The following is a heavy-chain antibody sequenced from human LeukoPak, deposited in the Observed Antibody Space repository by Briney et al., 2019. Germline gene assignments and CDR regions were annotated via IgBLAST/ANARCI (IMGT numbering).Heavy chain of an antibody. J-gene: IGHJ4*02. V-gene: IGHV3-21*01. CDR1: GFPYNRYS. Sequence: GGSLTLSCAASGFPYNRYSMKWVRQAPGKGLEWVSYISSSSSYIYYTDSVKGRFTISRDNPKNSLYLQMNSLRAEETAVYYCARDTYYYHSSGYPDWGQGTLVTVSS. CDR2: ISSSSSYI. D-gene: IGHD3-22*01. CDR3: ARDTYYYHSSGYPD.